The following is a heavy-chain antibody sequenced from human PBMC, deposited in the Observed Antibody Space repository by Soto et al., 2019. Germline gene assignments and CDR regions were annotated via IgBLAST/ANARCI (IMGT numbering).Heavy chain of an antibody. CDR1: GYTFTSYD. CDR3: ARSATTRKRYYYYGMDV. V-gene: IGHV1-8*01. Sequence: ASVEVSCKASGYTFTSYDIDSVRQATGQGLEWMGWMNPNRGNTGYAQKFQGGVTMTRNTSLSTAYMELSSLRSEDTAVYYCARSATTRKRYYYYGMDVWGQGTTVTVSS. D-gene: IGHD2-15*01. CDR2: MNPNRGNT. J-gene: IGHJ6*02.